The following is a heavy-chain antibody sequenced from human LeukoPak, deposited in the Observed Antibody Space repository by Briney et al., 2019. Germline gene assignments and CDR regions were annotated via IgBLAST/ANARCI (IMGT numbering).Heavy chain of an antibody. CDR3: TRRVPATKWFDP. Sequence: GGSLRLSCAASGFTFTSYWMSWVRQAPGKGLEWIGRMRSEANSYATAYAASVKGRFTISRDDLKNTAYLQMNSLKTEDTAVYYCTRRVPATKWFDPWGQGTLVTVSS. V-gene: IGHV3-73*01. J-gene: IGHJ5*02. D-gene: IGHD2-2*01. CDR1: GFTFTSYW. CDR2: MRSEANSYAT.